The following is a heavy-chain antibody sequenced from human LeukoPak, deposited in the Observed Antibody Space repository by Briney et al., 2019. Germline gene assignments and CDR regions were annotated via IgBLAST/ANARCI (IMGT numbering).Heavy chain of an antibody. J-gene: IGHJ5*02. CDR3: ARPEGYYGSGSIWFDP. D-gene: IGHD3-10*01. V-gene: IGHV4-39*01. CDR1: GGSISSSSYY. CDR2: IYYSGST. Sequence: SETLSLTCTVSGGSISSSSYYWGWICQPPGKGLEWIGSIYYSGSTYYNPSLKSRVTISVDTSKNQFSLKLSSVTAADTAVYYCARPEGYYGSGSIWFDPWGQGTLVTVSS.